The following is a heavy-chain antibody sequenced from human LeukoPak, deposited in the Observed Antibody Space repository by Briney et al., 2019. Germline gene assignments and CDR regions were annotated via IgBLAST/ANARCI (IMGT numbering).Heavy chain of an antibody. Sequence: PSETLSLTCTVSGGSVSSGSYYWGWIRQPPGKGLEWIAFIYYSGSTNYNPSLKSRVTISVDTSKNQFSLKLSSVTAADTAVYYCARITGCDSSSRHNYFDYWGQGTLVTVSS. CDR2: IYYSGST. J-gene: IGHJ4*02. CDR1: GGSVSSGSYY. V-gene: IGHV4-61*01. D-gene: IGHD2-2*01. CDR3: ARITGCDSSSRHNYFDY.